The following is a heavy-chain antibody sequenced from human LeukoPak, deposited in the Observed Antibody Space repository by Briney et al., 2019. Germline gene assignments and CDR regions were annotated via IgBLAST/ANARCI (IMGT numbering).Heavy chain of an antibody. CDR2: ISPDGSTT. CDR1: GFTFSSYW. CDR3: TRDFDFSSAI. Sequence: GGSLRLSCAASGFTFSSYWMHWVRQAPGKGQVWVSRISPDGSTTGHADSVKGRFTTSRDNAKNTLFLQMNSLRAEDTAVYYCTRDFDFSSAIWGQGTLVTVSS. D-gene: IGHD3-3*01. J-gene: IGHJ4*02. V-gene: IGHV3-74*01.